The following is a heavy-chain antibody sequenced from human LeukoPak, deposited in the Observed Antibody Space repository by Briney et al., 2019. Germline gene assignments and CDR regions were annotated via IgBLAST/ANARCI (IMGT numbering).Heavy chain of an antibody. Sequence: SSETLSLTCTVSGASISSYYWSWIRQPPGKGLEWIGYAYYSGSTNYNPSLKSRVTISVDTSKDQFSLKLSSVTAADTAVYYCARSTTADYWGQGTLATVSS. D-gene: IGHD4-17*01. V-gene: IGHV4-59*01. CDR2: AYYSGST. CDR3: ARSTTADY. J-gene: IGHJ4*02. CDR1: GASISSYY.